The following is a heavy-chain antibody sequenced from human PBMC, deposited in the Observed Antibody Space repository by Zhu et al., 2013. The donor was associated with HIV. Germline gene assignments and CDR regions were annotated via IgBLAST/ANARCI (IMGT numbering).Heavy chain of an antibody. CDR3: ARGYSYGFDY. V-gene: IGHV4-34*01. D-gene: IGHD5-18*01. CDR2: INHSGST. J-gene: IGHJ4*02. Sequence: QVQLQQWGAGLLKPSETLSLTCAVSGGSFSGYYWNWIRQTPGKGLEWIGQINHSGSTHYNPSLESRVTISLGTSKNEFSLKMSFVTGADTGVYYCARGYSYGFDYWGLGTRVAVTS. CDR1: GGSFSGYY.